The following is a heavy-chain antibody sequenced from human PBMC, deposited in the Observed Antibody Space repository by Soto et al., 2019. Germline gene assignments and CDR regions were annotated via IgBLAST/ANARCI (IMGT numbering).Heavy chain of an antibody. D-gene: IGHD2-8*02. CDR2: ISAYSGST. J-gene: IGHJ3*02. V-gene: IGHV1-18*04. CDR1: CYTFTSYG. CDR3: ARNTRGGVAVRYADAFDI. Sequence: SVKVSCKASCYTFTSYGISWVRQAPLQVLEWMGWISAYSGSTNYNPSLKSRVTISVDTSKNQFSLKLSSVAAADTAVYYCARNTRGGVAVRYADAFDIWGQGKMVTVSS.